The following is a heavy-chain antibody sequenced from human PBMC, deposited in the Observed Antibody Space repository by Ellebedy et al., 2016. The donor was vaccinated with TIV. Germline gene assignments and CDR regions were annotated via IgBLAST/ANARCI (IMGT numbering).Heavy chain of an antibody. CDR1: GGSVSSGSYY. CDR2: IYYSGST. Sequence: SETLSLTXTVSGGSVSSGSYYWSWIRQPPGKGLEWIGYIYYSGSTNYNPSLKSRVTISVDTSKNQFSLKLSSVTAADTAVYYCARTRPRIAAAAWGQGTLVTVSS. V-gene: IGHV4-61*01. D-gene: IGHD6-13*01. CDR3: ARTRPRIAAAA. J-gene: IGHJ5*02.